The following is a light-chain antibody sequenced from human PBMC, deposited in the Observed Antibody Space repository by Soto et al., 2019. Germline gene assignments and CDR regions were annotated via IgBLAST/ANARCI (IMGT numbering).Light chain of an antibody. Sequence: QSALTQPASVSGSPGQSITISCTGPSSDVGGYNYVSWYQQHPGKAPKLMIYDVSNRPSGVSNRFSGSKSGNTASLTISGLQAEDEADYYCSSYTSSSTPLYVFGTGTKLTVL. V-gene: IGLV2-14*01. CDR2: DVS. CDR1: SSDVGGYNY. CDR3: SSYTSSSTPLYV. J-gene: IGLJ1*01.